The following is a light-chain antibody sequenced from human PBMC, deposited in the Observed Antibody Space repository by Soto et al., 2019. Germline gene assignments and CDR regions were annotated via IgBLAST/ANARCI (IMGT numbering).Light chain of an antibody. CDR3: CSHAGNNNYV. V-gene: IGLV2-8*01. CDR2: AVS. CDR1: SRDVGGQNY. J-gene: IGLJ1*01. Sequence: QSALTQPPSASGSPGQSVAISCTGTSRDVGGQNYVSWYQQHLGKAPKLIIYAVSNRPSGVPDRFSGSKSGNTASLTISGLRAEDEADYYCCSHAGNNNYVFGTGTKLTVL.